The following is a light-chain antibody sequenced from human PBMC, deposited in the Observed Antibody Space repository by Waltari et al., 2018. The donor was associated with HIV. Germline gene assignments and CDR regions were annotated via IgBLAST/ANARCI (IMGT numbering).Light chain of an antibody. Sequence: SYVLTQPPSVSVAPGQTARITCSGHNIGSKGVHWYQHKPGQAPVLVVHDDRDRPSGIPDQFSGSKSGSTATLSISGAEGGDEADYYCQVWESRIEHMVFGGGTKLTVL. CDR3: QVWESRIEHMV. V-gene: IGLV3-21*02. CDR1: NIGSKG. J-gene: IGLJ2*01. CDR2: DDR.